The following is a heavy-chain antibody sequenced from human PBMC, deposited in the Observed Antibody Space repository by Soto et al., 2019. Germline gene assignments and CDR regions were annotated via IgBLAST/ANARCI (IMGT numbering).Heavy chain of an antibody. CDR2: ISYDGSNK. Sequence: GWSLRLSCAASGFTFSSYGMHWVRQAPGKGLEWVAVISYDGSNKYYADSVKGRFTISRDNSKNTLYLQMNSLRAEDTAVYYCARDSSAADHYSDYCMDAWGQGTTVTVSS. J-gene: IGHJ6*02. V-gene: IGHV3-30*03. CDR1: GFTFSSYG. CDR3: ARDSSAADHYSDYCMDA. D-gene: IGHD6-13*01.